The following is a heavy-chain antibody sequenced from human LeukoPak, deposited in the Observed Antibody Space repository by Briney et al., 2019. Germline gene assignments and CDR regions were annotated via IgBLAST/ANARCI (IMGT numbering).Heavy chain of an antibody. CDR1: GGSISSYY. D-gene: IGHD6-19*01. Sequence: SSETLSLTCTVSGGSISSYYWSWIRQPAGKGLEWIGYIYYSGSTNYNPSLKSRVTISVDTSKNQFSLKLNSVTAADTAVYYCAREAQYSSALTHNDYWSQGTLVTVSS. CDR3: AREAQYSSALTHNDY. V-gene: IGHV4-59*12. CDR2: IYYSGST. J-gene: IGHJ4*02.